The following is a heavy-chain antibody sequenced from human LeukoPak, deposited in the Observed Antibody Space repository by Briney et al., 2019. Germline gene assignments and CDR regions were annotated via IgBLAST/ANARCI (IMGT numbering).Heavy chain of an antibody. CDR1: GGSISSGSYY. J-gene: IGHJ4*02. CDR3: ASSHLYHYDSSGYYKGQDYFDY. CDR2: IYTSGST. D-gene: IGHD3-22*01. Sequence: PSQTLSLTCTVSGGSISSGSYYWSWIRQPAGKGLEWIGRIYTSGSTNYNPSLKSRVTISVDTSKNQFSLKLSSVTAADTAVYYCASSHLYHYDSSGYYKGQDYFDYWGQGTLVTVSS. V-gene: IGHV4-61*02.